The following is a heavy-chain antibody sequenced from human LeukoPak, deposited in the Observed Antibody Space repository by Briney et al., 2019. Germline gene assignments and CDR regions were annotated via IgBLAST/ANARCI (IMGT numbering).Heavy chain of an antibody. CDR3: ARGPTMVRGVIRFYYYMDA. Sequence: SETLSLTCTVNGGSFSGSYWSWIRQSPGRGLEWIGETNHSGSTNYNPSLKSRVSISIDTSKNQFSLKLTSVTAADTAMYYCARGPTMVRGVIRFYYYMDAWGKGTTVTVSS. CDR1: GGSFSGSY. CDR2: TNHSGST. D-gene: IGHD3-10*01. J-gene: IGHJ6*03. V-gene: IGHV4-34*01.